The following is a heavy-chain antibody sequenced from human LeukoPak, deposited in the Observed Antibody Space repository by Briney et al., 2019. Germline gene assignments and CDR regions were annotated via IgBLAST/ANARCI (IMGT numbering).Heavy chain of an antibody. V-gene: IGHV1-69*04. CDR3: ATSVEMATIGLDYYYYGMDV. CDR1: GGTFSSYA. Sequence: SVKVCCKASGGTFSSYAISWVRQAPGQGLERVGRIIPILGIANYAQKFQGRVTITADKSTSTAYMELSSLRSEDTAVYYFATSVEMATIGLDYYYYGMDVWGQGTTVTVSS. CDR2: IIPILGIA. J-gene: IGHJ6*02. D-gene: IGHD5-24*01.